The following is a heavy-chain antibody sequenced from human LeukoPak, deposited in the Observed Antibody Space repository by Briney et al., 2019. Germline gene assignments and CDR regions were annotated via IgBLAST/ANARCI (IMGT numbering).Heavy chain of an antibody. V-gene: IGHV3-64*01. J-gene: IGHJ4*02. CDR3: ARVPAGNWNSPATYFDY. CDR2: ISSNGGST. Sequence: GGSLRLSCAASGFTFSSYAMHWVRQAPGKGLEYVSAISSNGGSTYYANSVKGRFTISRDNSKNTLYLQMGSLRAEDMAVYYCARVPAGNWNSPATYFDYWGQGTLVTVSS. CDR1: GFTFSSYA. D-gene: IGHD1-7*01.